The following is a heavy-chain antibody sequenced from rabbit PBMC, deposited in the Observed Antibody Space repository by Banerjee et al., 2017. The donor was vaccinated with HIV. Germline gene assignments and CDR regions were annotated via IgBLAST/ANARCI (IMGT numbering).Heavy chain of an antibody. V-gene: IGHV1S40*01. J-gene: IGHJ4*01. D-gene: IGHD4-1*01. CDR2: IDGGSSGST. CDR3: ARGGYDSGWNL. CDR1: GYSFSGIYY. Sequence: QSLEESGGDLVKPGASLTLTCTASGYSFSGIYYMCWVRQAPGKGLEWIACIDGGSSGSTYYSSWAKGRFTISKTSSTTVTLQMTSLTAADTASYFCARGGYDSGWNLWGQGTLVTVS.